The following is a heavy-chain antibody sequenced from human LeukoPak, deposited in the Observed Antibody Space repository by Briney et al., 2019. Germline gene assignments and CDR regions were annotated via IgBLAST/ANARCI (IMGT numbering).Heavy chain of an antibody. V-gene: IGHV3-7*01. CDR2: MKGDGSPT. CDR1: GFSFGNFW. D-gene: IGHD3-10*02. Sequence: GGSLRLSCAASGFSFGNFWMSWVRQAPGRGLQWVASMKGDGSPTYYVDSVKGRFIISRDNAKNSLYLQMNSLRAEDTAVYYCAELGITMIGGVWGKGTTVTVSS. J-gene: IGHJ6*04. CDR3: AELGITMIGGV.